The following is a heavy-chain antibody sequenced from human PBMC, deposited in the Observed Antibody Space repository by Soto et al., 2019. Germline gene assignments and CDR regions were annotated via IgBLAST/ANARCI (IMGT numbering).Heavy chain of an antibody. D-gene: IGHD1-26*01. CDR2: IIPILGIA. Sequence: SVKVSCKASGGTFSSYTISWVRQAPGQGLEWMGRIIPILGIANYAQKFQGRVTITADKSTSTAYMELSSLRSEDTAVYYCARDTRASPDTFDIWGKGTMVPVSS. V-gene: IGHV1-69*04. CDR1: GGTFSSYT. J-gene: IGHJ3*02. CDR3: ARDTRASPDTFDI.